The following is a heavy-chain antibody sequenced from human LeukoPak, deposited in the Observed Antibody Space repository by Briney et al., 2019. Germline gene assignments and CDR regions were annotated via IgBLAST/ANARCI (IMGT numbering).Heavy chain of an antibody. V-gene: IGHV1-69*04. Sequence: GASVKVFCKASGGTFSSYAISWVRQAPGQGLEWMGRIIPILGIANYAQKFQGRVTITADKSTSTAYMELSSLRSEDTAVYYCASNPGDSSGWFFDYWGQGTLVTVSS. J-gene: IGHJ4*02. CDR3: ASNPGDSSGWFFDY. D-gene: IGHD6-19*01. CDR1: GGTFSSYA. CDR2: IIPILGIA.